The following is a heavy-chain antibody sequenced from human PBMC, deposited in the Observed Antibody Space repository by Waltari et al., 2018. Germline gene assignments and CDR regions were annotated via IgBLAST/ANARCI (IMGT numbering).Heavy chain of an antibody. CDR1: GGPLSLYY. V-gene: IGHV4-59*01. CDR2: IYYTGST. CDR3: ARAASIEARFDS. D-gene: IGHD6-6*01. Sequence: QVQLQESGPGLVKPSETLSLTCTVSGGPLSLYYWSWIRQPPGGGLEWIGYIYYTGSTNYNPSLKSRVTISLDTSKNQFSLELNSVTAADTAVYYCARAASIEARFDSWGQGTLVTVSS. J-gene: IGHJ4*02.